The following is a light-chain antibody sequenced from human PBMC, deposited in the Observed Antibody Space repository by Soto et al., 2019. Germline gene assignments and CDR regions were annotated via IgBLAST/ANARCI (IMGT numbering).Light chain of an antibody. CDR2: DAS. V-gene: IGKV3-15*01. CDR3: QQYDNEWT. J-gene: IGKJ1*01. CDR1: QSVRRH. Sequence: EVVMTQSPATLSVSPGERATLSCRASQSVRRHLTWYQQKPGQAPRLLMYDASTRATGIPARFSGSGSGTEFTLTISSLQSEDFAVYYCQQYDNEWTFGQGTKVEIK.